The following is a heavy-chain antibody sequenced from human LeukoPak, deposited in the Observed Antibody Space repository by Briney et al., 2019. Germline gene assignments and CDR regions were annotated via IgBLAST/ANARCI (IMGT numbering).Heavy chain of an antibody. CDR3: AKEIWANCGGDCAIDY. CDR2: LRYDGSNK. V-gene: IGHV3-30*02. CDR1: GFTFSSYG. D-gene: IGHD2-21*02. J-gene: IGHJ4*02. Sequence: PGGSLRLSCAASGFTFSSYGMHWVRQAPGKGLEWVAFLRYDGSNKYYADSVKGRFTISRDNSKNTLYLQMNSLRAEDTAVYYCAKEIWANCGGDCAIDYWGQGTLVTVSS.